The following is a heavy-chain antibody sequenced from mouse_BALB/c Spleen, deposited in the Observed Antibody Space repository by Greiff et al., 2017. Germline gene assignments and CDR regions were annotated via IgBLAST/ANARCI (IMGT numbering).Heavy chain of an antibody. V-gene: IGHV2-9*02. CDR3: ARAGNYAKAMDY. CDR1: GFSLTSYG. CDR2: IWAGGST. Sequence: VQLVESGPGLVAPSQSLSITCTVSGFSLTSYGVHWVRQPPGKGLEWLGVIWAGGSTNYNSALMSRLSISKDNSKSQVFLKMNSLQTDDTAMYYCARAGNYAKAMDYWGQGTSVTVSS. D-gene: IGHD2-1*01. J-gene: IGHJ4*01.